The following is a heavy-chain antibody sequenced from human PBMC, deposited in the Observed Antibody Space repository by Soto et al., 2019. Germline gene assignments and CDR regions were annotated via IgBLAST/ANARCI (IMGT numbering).Heavy chain of an antibody. V-gene: IGHV1-69*04. CDR2: IVPILGIA. Sequence: GASVKVSCKASGGTFSSYTISWVRRAPGQGLEWRGRIVPILGIANYAQKFQGRVAITADKSTSTAYMELSSLRSEDTAVYYCARESGDAAGYYYYGMDVWGQGTTVTVSS. D-gene: IGHD6-25*01. CDR1: GGTFSSYT. J-gene: IGHJ6*02. CDR3: ARESGDAAGYYYYGMDV.